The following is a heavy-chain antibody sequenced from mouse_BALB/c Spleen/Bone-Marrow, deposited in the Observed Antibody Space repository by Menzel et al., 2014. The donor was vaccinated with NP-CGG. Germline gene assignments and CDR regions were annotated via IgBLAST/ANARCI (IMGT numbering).Heavy chain of an antibody. Sequence: VKLMESGPGLASSSQSLSITCTVSGFSLTIYGVYWVRQPPGKGLEWPGVIWAGGITNYNSALMSRLNISKDNSKDQVFLNVNSLQTDDTAMYYCARVLRLRDAMDYWGQGTSVTVFS. D-gene: IGHD1-2*01. J-gene: IGHJ4*01. CDR2: IWAGGIT. CDR3: ARVLRLRDAMDY. V-gene: IGHV2-9*02. CDR1: GFSLTIYG.